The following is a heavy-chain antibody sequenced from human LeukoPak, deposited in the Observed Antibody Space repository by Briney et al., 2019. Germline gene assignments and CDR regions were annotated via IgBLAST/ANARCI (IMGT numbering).Heavy chain of an antibody. Sequence: GGSLRLSCAGSGFIFSSTWMHWVCQAPGEGLVWVSRINSDGSTINYADSVKGRLTISRDNAKNTLYLQMNSLRVEDTALYFCATAGNYRFDYWGQGTLVTVSS. CDR1: GFIFSSTW. V-gene: IGHV3-74*01. D-gene: IGHD1-7*01. CDR2: INSDGSTI. J-gene: IGHJ4*02. CDR3: ATAGNYRFDY.